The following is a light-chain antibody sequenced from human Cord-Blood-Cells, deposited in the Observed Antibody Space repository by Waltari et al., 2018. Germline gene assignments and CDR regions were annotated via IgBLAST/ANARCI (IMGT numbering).Light chain of an antibody. CDR3: NSRDSSGNHLV. CDR1: SLRSYY. J-gene: IGLJ3*02. V-gene: IGLV3-19*01. CDR2: GQN. Sequence: SSELTQDPAVSVALGQTVRITCQGDSLRSYYASWYQQKPGQAPVLVIYGQNNRPSGIPDLFSGSSSGTTASLTITGAQAEDEADYCCNSRDSSGNHLVFGGGTKLTVL.